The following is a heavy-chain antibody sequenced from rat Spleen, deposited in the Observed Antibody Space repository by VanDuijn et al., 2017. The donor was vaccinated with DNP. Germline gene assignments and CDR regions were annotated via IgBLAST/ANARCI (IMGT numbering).Heavy chain of an antibody. CDR1: GFTFTNYA. CDR2: ITTSGDST. D-gene: IGHD1-12*02. Sequence: EVQLAESGADLVQPGGSLKLSCAASGFTFTNYARAWVRQAPTKGLEWVASITTSGDSTYSPDSVKGRFTISRDNAKNTLYLQMDSLRSEETATYYWARRATVVTGDFDYWGQGVMVTVSS. V-gene: IGHV5S13*01. J-gene: IGHJ2*01. CDR3: ARRATVVTGDFDY.